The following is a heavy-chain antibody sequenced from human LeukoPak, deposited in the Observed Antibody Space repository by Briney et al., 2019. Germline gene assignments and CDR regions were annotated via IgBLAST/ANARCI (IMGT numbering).Heavy chain of an antibody. V-gene: IGHV1-18*01. CDR2: ISAYNGNT. J-gene: IGHJ6*02. D-gene: IGHD5-12*01. CDR1: GYTFTSYG. Sequence: GASVKVSCKASGYTFTSYGISWVRQAPGQGLEWMGWISAYNGNTNYAQKLQGRVTMTTDTSTSTAYMELRSPRSAAPAVYYSARVVSGSGHDRHYYAMDGCGQATTVTASS. CDR3: ARVVSGSGHDRHYYAMDG.